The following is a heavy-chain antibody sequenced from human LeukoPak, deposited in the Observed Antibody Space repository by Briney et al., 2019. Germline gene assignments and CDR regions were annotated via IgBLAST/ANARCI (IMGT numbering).Heavy chain of an antibody. CDR2: INHSGST. CDR1: GGSFSGYY. D-gene: IGHD3-22*01. J-gene: IGHJ4*02. V-gene: IGHV4-34*01. Sequence: SETLSLTCAVYGGSFSGYYWSWIRQPPGKGLEWIGEINHSGSTNYNPSLKSRVTISVDTSKNQFSLKLSSVTAAHTAVYYCARGYYYDSSGYYTFDYWGQGTLVTASS. CDR3: ARGYYYDSSGYYTFDY.